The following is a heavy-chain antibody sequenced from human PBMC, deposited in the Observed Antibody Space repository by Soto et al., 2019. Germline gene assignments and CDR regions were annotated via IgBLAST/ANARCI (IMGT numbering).Heavy chain of an antibody. CDR3: ARGDVRGSFHLDY. Sequence: QVQLVESGGGVVQPGRSLRLSCAASGFTFSSYGMHWVRQAPGKGLEWVAVIWYDGSNKYYADSVKGRFTISRDNSKNTLYLQMNSLRVEDTAVYYCARGDVRGSFHLDYWGQGTLVTVSS. V-gene: IGHV3-33*01. CDR2: IWYDGSNK. J-gene: IGHJ4*02. CDR1: GFTFSSYG. D-gene: IGHD3-10*01.